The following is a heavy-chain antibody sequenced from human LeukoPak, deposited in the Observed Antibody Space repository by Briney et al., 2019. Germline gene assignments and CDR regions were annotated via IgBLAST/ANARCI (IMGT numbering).Heavy chain of an antibody. Sequence: SETLSLTCTVSGGSISSGSYYWSWIRQPAGKGLEWIGRIYTSGGTNYNPSLKSRVTISVDTSKNQFSLKLSSVTAADTAVYYPYYYDSSGYWDPYYFDYWGQGTLVTVSS. CDR1: GGSISSGSYY. CDR3: YYYDSSGYWDPYYFDY. D-gene: IGHD3-22*01. V-gene: IGHV4-61*02. J-gene: IGHJ4*02. CDR2: IYTSGGT.